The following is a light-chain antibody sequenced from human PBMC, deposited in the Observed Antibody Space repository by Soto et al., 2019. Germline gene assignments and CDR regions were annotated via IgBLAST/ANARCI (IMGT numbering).Light chain of an antibody. J-gene: IGLJ2*01. Sequence: QSVLTQPPSASGSPGQSVAISCTGTISDVGGYNYVSWYQQHPGKAPKLIISEVSERPSGVPDRFSGSKSGNTASLTVSGLQAEDEADYFCSSYAGTDMIFGGGTKLTVL. V-gene: IGLV2-8*01. CDR2: EVS. CDR1: ISDVGGYNY. CDR3: SSYAGTDMI.